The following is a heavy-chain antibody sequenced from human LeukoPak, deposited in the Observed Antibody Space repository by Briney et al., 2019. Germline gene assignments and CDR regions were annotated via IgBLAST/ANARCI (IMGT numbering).Heavy chain of an antibody. J-gene: IGHJ6*02. CDR3: ARGTGNYGSGSYYTIPRSVYYYYGMDV. CDR1: GYSFSNYG. Sequence: ASVKVSCKPSGYSFSNYGISWVRQAPGRGLEWMGWISTYNGNTNYAQKLQGRVTMTTDTSTSTAYMELRSLRSDDTAVYYCARGTGNYGSGSYYTIPRSVYYYYGMDVWGQGTTVTVSS. V-gene: IGHV1-18*01. CDR2: ISTYNGNT. D-gene: IGHD3-10*01.